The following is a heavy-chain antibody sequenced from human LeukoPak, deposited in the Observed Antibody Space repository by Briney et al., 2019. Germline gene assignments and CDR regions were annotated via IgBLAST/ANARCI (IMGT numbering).Heavy chain of an antibody. CDR1: GYSFATYA. V-gene: IGHV1-18*01. CDR2: ISGYNGKT. D-gene: IGHD1-26*01. CDR3: ARVGATYGDPLEYDY. J-gene: IGHJ4*02. Sequence: ASVKVSRKASGYSFATYAITWVRQAPGLGLEWMGWISGYNGKTNYAPKLQGRLTMTTDTSTSTAYMELRSLRSDDTAMYYCARVGATYGDPLEYDYWGQGTLVTVSS.